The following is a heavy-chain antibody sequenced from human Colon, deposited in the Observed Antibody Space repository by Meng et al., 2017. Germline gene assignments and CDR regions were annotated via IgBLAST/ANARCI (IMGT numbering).Heavy chain of an antibody. CDR3: ASSHNLYLVY. Sequence: VPVVGSGRGVAKPGRSVSLSCVASGFNFNTYAMHCVRQDPGKGLEWVAVISSDANDKYYAASVQGRFSISRDNSENTVYLQMNSLRPEDTATYYCASSHNLYLVYWGQGTLVTASS. CDR1: GFNFNTYA. CDR2: ISSDANDK. D-gene: IGHD1-14*01. V-gene: IGHV3-30*01. J-gene: IGHJ4*02.